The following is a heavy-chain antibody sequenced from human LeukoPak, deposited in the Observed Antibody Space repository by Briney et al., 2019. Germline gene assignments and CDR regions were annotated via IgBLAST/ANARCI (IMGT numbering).Heavy chain of an antibody. Sequence: SETLSLTCTVSGGSISDYYWSWVRQPPGKGLEWIGYIYYSGSTTYNPSLKSRVTISVDTPKNQFSLKLSSVTAADTAVYYCARRTYFDLWGRGTLVTVSS. CDR3: ARRTYFDL. J-gene: IGHJ2*01. V-gene: IGHV4-59*08. CDR1: GGSISDYY. CDR2: IYYSGST.